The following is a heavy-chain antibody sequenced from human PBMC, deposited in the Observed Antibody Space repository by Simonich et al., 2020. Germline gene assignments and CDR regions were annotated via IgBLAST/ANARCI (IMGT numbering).Heavy chain of an antibody. J-gene: IGHJ3*02. V-gene: IGHV3-48*01. D-gene: IGHD5-12*01. CDR3: ARDSSYYAFDI. Sequence: EVQLVESGGGLVQPGGSLRLSCAASGFTFSSYSMNWVRQAPGKGLEWVSYISSSSSTIYYADSGKGRFTISRDNDKNSLYLQMNSLRAEDTAVYYCARDSSYYAFDIWGQGTMVTVSS. CDR1: GFTFSSYS. CDR2: ISSSSSTI.